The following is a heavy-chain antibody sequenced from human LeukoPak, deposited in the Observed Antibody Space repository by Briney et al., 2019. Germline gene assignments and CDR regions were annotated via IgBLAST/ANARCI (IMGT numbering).Heavy chain of an antibody. CDR1: GGSFSGYY. CDR3: AREPLGGVGKFFGYFDY. D-gene: IGHD3-3*01. Sequence: SETLSLICAVYGGSFSGYYWSWIRQPPGKGLEWIGEINHSGSTNYNPSLKSRVTISVDTSKNQFSLKLSSVTAADTAVYYCAREPLGGVGKFFGYFDYWGQGTLVTVSS. J-gene: IGHJ4*02. CDR2: INHSGST. V-gene: IGHV4-34*01.